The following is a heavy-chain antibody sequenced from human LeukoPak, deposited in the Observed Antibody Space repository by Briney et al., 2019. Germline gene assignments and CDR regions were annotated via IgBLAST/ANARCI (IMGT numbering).Heavy chain of an antibody. J-gene: IGHJ4*02. CDR1: GFTFSNYT. CDR3: ARERNFYYFDY. D-gene: IGHD3-3*01. CDR2: ITGDCNYI. Sequence: GGSLRLSCSASGFTFSNYTMHWVRQAPGKGLEWVSSITGDCNYIFYADSVKGRFTISRDNAQNSLFLELNSLRGEDTAVYYCARERNFYYFDYWGQGALVTVSS. V-gene: IGHV3-21*01.